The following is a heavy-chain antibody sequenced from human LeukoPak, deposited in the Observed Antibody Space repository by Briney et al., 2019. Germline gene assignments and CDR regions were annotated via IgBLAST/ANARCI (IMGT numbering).Heavy chain of an antibody. V-gene: IGHV3-53*01. CDR3: ARDAAQYYGMDV. CDR2: IYSGGST. J-gene: IGHJ6*04. CDR1: GFTVSSNY. Sequence: GGSLRLSCAASGFTVSSNYMSWVRQAPGKGLEWVSVIYSGGSTYYADSVKGRSTISRDNSKNTLYLQMNSLRAEDTAVYYCARDAAQYYGMDVWGKGTTVTVSS.